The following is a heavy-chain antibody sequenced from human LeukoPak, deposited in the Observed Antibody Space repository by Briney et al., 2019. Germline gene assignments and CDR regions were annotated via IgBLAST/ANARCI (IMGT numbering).Heavy chain of an antibody. V-gene: IGHV1-46*01. CDR2: INPSGGSP. CDR3: ARGAPRSKGYGYWGLFDP. Sequence: GASVKVSCKASGYSFSTYYIHWVRQAPGQGLEWMGLINPSGGSPVYAQNFRGRVTMTRDASTSTVYMDLSRLRSEDAAVYYCARGAPRSKGYGYWGLFDPWGQGTLVTVSS. D-gene: IGHD3-16*01. J-gene: IGHJ5*02. CDR1: GYSFSTYY.